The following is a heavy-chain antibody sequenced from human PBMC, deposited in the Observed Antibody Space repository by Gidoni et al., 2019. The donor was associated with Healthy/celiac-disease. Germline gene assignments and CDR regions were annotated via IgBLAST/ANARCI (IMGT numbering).Heavy chain of an antibody. CDR3: AKDKRGSSGWYSDY. CDR2: ISWNSGSI. CDR1: GFTFDDYA. D-gene: IGHD6-19*01. V-gene: IGHV3-9*01. J-gene: IGHJ4*02. Sequence: EVQLVESGGGSVQPGRSLRLSCAASGFTFDDYAMHWVRQAPGKGLEWVSGISWNSGSIGYADSVKGRFTISRDNAKNSLYLQMNSLRAEDTALYYCAKDKRGSSGWYSDYWGQGTLVTVSS.